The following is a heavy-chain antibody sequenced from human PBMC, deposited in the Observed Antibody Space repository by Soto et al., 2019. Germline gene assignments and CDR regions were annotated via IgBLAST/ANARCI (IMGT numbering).Heavy chain of an antibody. CDR1: GFNFNDYG. Sequence: LRLSCAASGFNFNDYGMHWVRQAPGKGLEWVSSISWNSVSIGYADSVKGRFTISRDNAKNSLYLQMNTLRAEDTALYYCAKDMENGYNPYYYYGMDVWGQGTTVTVSS. CDR2: ISWNSVSI. J-gene: IGHJ6*02. V-gene: IGHV3-9*01. D-gene: IGHD3-10*01. CDR3: AKDMENGYNPYYYYGMDV.